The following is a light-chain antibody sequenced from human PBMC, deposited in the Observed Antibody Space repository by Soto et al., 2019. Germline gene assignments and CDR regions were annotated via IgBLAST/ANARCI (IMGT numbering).Light chain of an antibody. V-gene: IGKV1-9*01. CDR2: AAS. CDR1: QGIGSY. CDR3: QHSNSYSEA. J-gene: IGKJ1*01. Sequence: QVTQSPSSLAASVGDRVSITCRASQGIGSYLAWYQQKPGEAPKLLIFAASTLQSGVPSRFSGSGSGTDFTLTISSLQAEDFATYYCQHSNSYSEAFGQGTKVDIK.